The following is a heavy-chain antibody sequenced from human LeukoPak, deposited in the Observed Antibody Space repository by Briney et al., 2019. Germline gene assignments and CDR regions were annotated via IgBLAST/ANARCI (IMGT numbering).Heavy chain of an antibody. D-gene: IGHD2-15*01. J-gene: IGHJ4*02. CDR1: GFTFSSYW. V-gene: IGHV3-11*01. CDR3: ARTGQYCSGGTCYSGQFDF. CDR2: ISSHGSPI. Sequence: GGSLRLSCAASGFTFSSYWMSWIRQAPGRGLEYVSYISSHGSPIHYADSVKGRFTISRDNANNSLFLQMNSLRVEDTAVYYCARTGQYCSGGTCYSGQFDFWGQGTLVTVSS.